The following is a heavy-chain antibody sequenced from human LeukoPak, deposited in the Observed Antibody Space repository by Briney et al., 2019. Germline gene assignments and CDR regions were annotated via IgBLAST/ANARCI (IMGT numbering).Heavy chain of an antibody. Sequence: ASVKVSCKASGYTFTSYGISWVRQAPGQGLEWMGWISAYNCNTNYAQKLQGRVTMTTDTSTSIAYMELRSLRSDDTAVYYCARDYSRGYDSSGYSVYFDYWGQGTLVTVSS. CDR2: ISAYNCNT. CDR3: ARDYSRGYDSSGYSVYFDY. D-gene: IGHD3-22*01. CDR1: GYTFTSYG. J-gene: IGHJ4*02. V-gene: IGHV1-18*01.